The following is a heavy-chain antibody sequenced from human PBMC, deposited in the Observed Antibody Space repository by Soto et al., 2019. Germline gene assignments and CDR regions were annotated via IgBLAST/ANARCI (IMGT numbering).Heavy chain of an antibody. J-gene: IGHJ4*02. Sequence: SETLSLTCTVSGGSISSSSYYWGWIRQPPGKGLEWIGSIYYSGSTYYNPSLKSRVTISVDTSKNQFSLKLSSVTAADTAVYYCARRIAVAGDFAYWGQGTLVTVSS. D-gene: IGHD6-19*01. CDR1: GGSISSSSYY. V-gene: IGHV4-39*01. CDR2: IYYSGST. CDR3: ARRIAVAGDFAY.